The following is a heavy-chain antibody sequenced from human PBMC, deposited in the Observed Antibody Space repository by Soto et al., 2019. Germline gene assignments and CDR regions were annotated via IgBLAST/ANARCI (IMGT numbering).Heavy chain of an antibody. V-gene: IGHV1-69*13. CDR1: GGTFSSYA. J-gene: IGHJ4*02. CDR3: ARDPGGTDFAEWTYYFDY. D-gene: IGHD3-3*01. Sequence: ASVKVSCKASGGTFSSYAISWVRQAPGQGLEWMGGIIPIFGTANYAQKFQGRVTITADESTSTAYMELNSLRAEDTAVYYCARDPGGTDFAEWTYYFDYWGQGTLVTVSS. CDR2: IIPIFGTA.